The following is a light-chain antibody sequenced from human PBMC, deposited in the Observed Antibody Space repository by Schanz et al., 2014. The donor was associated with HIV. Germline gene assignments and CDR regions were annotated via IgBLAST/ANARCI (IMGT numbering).Light chain of an antibody. CDR3: QSYDSSLSGSV. CDR2: GNS. V-gene: IGLV1-40*01. CDR1: SSNIGAGYD. J-gene: IGLJ3*02. Sequence: QSVLTQPPSVSGAPGQRVTISCTGSSSNIGAGYDVHWYQQLPGTAPKLLIYGNSNRPSGVPERFSASKSGASDTSGSLAITGLQADDEADYFCQSYDSSLSGSVFGGGTKLTVL.